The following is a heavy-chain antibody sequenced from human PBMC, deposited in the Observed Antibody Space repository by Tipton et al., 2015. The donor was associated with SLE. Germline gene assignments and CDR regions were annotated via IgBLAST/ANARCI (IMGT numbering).Heavy chain of an antibody. CDR1: GFTFTSYG. J-gene: IGHJ4*02. Sequence: QVQLVQSGPEVKKPGASVKVSCKASGFTFTSYGISWVRQAPGQGLEWMGWISAYNGNTDYAQKLPGRVTMTTDTSTSTAYMELRSLRSEDTAVYYCAIAVAGTLFFDYWGQGALVTVSS. CDR3: AIAVAGTLFFDY. V-gene: IGHV1-18*01. D-gene: IGHD6-19*01. CDR2: ISAYNGNT.